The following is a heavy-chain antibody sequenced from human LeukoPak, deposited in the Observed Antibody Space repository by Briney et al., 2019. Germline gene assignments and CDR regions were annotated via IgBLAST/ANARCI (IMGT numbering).Heavy chain of an antibody. Sequence: GGSLRLSCAVSGFTISDAWMNWVRRAPGKALEWVARIKGKSDSGAIDYAASVKGRFTISRDDSENTVYLQMNSLTTEDTAVYYCGLGSGRSDFDYWGQGTLVTVSS. V-gene: IGHV3-15*01. D-gene: IGHD3-10*01. CDR2: IKGKSDSGAI. J-gene: IGHJ4*02. CDR3: GLGSGRSDFDY. CDR1: GFTISDAW.